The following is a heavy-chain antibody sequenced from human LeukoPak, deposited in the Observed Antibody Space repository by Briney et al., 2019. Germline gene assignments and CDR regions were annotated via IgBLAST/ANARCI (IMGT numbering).Heavy chain of an antibody. V-gene: IGHV4-34*01. CDR3: ARFDLGYCTNGVCYKDYYYYMDV. CDR2: INHSGST. Sequence: SETLSLTCAVYGGSFSGYYWSWIRQPPGKGLEWIGEINHSGSTNYNPSLKSRVTISVDTSKNQFSLKLSSVTAADTAVYYCARFDLGYCTNGVCYKDYYYYMDVWGKGTAVTVSS. D-gene: IGHD2-8*01. CDR1: GGSFSGYY. J-gene: IGHJ6*03.